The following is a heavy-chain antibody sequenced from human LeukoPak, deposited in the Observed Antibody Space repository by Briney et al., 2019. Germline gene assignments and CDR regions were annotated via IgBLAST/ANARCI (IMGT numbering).Heavy chain of an antibody. CDR2: TYYSKNT. J-gene: IGHJ5*02. V-gene: IGHV4-39*02. Sequence: SETLSLTCTVSGGSISSSSAYWGWIRQPPGKGLEWIGSTYYSKNTYYNPSLKSRVTISADTSKNQFSLTLGSVSATDTAVYYCAREAANFHYDSSGYPNWFDPWGQGTLVTVSS. CDR1: GGSISSSSAY. D-gene: IGHD3-22*01. CDR3: AREAANFHYDSSGYPNWFDP.